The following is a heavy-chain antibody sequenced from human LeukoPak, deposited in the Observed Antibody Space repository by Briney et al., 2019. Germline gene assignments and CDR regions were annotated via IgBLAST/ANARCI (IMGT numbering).Heavy chain of an antibody. Sequence: PSETLSLTCTVSGGSISSYYWSWIRQPPGKGLEWIAYIYYSGSTKYNPSLKSRVTISVDTSKNQFSLKMTSVTAADTAVYYCAREETGYCSGNSCQNWFDPWGQGTLVTVSS. D-gene: IGHD2-15*01. CDR2: IYYSGST. CDR3: AREETGYCSGNSCQNWFDP. J-gene: IGHJ5*02. V-gene: IGHV4-59*01. CDR1: GGSISSYY.